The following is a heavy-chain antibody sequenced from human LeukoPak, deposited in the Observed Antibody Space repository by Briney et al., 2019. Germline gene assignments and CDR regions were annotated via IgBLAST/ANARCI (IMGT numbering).Heavy chain of an antibody. D-gene: IGHD4-17*01. J-gene: IGHJ4*02. Sequence: LTGGSLRLSCAASGFTFSSYGMHWVRQGPGKGLEWVAVISYDGSNKYYADSVEGRFTISKDNSKNTLYLQMNSLRAEDTAVYYCLKGGGYYGDYGNYFDYWGQGTLVTVSS. V-gene: IGHV3-30*18. CDR3: LKGGGYYGDYGNYFDY. CDR2: ISYDGSNK. CDR1: GFTFSSYG.